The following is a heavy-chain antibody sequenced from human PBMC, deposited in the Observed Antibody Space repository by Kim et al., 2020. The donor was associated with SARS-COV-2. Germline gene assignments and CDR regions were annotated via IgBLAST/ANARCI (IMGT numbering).Heavy chain of an antibody. V-gene: IGHV3-43*01. CDR2: ISWDGGST. D-gene: IGHD3-9*01. CDR3: AKDRDDILTVDGMDV. Sequence: GSPRLSCAASGFTFDDYTMHWVRQAPGRGLEWVSLISWDGGSTYYADSVKGRFTISRDNSKNSLYLQMNSLRTEDTALYYCAKDRDDILTVDGMDVWGQGTTVTVSS. J-gene: IGHJ6*02. CDR1: GFTFDDYT.